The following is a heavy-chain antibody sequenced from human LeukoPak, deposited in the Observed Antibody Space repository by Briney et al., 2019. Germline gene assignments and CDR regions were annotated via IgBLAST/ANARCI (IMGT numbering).Heavy chain of an antibody. CDR3: ASRLTSDTARGFDY. D-gene: IGHD5-18*01. CDR2: IYYSGST. V-gene: IGHV4-39*07. J-gene: IGHJ4*02. CDR1: GGSINNYY. Sequence: SETLSLTCTVSGGSINNYYWSWIRQPPGKGLEWIGSIYYSGSTYYNPSLKSRVTISVDTSRNQFSLKLSSVTAADTAVYYCASRLTSDTARGFDYWGQGTLVTVSS.